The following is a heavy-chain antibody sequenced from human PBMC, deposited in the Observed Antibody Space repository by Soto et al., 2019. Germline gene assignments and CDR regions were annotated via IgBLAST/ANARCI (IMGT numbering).Heavy chain of an antibody. CDR1: GFTVSSSY. V-gene: IGHV3-53*01. Sequence: EVQLVESGGGLIQPGGSLRLSCAASGFTVSSSYMTWVRQAPGKGLEWVSVIYSAGSTYYADSVQGRFTISRDNSKNTLYLRMNSLRVEDTAVCYCARDMRYWGQGTLVTVSS. CDR3: ARDMRY. J-gene: IGHJ4*02. D-gene: IGHD2-2*01. CDR2: IYSAGST.